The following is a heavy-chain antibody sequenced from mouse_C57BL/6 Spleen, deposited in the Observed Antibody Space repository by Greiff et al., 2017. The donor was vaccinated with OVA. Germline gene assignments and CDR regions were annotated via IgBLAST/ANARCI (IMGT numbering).Heavy chain of an antibody. J-gene: IGHJ2*01. CDR2: IDPENGDT. D-gene: IGHD1-1*01. V-gene: IGHV14-4*01. CDR1: GFNIKDDY. Sequence: VQLKESGAELVRPGASVKLSCTASGFNIKDDYMHWVKQRPEQGLEWIGWIDPENGDTEYASKFQGKATITADTSSNTAYLQLSSLTSEDTAVYYCTTGGYYGSSSNFDYWGQGTTLTVSS. CDR3: TTGGYYGSSSNFDY.